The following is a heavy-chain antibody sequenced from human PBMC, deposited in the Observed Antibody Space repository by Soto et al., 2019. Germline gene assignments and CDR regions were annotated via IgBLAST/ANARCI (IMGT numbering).Heavy chain of an antibody. CDR1: GYSFTDFY. J-gene: IGHJ4*02. CDR3: AREDHFVADY. Sequence: QVQRVQSGAEVKKPGASMRISCKASGYSFTDFYMYWVRQAPGQGPEWMGMINPNSGSTTYAPKFQGRVTMTRDRSATTVYMELRSLGSEDTAVYYCAREDHFVADYWGQGTLVIVSS. CDR2: INPNSGST. V-gene: IGHV1-46*01. D-gene: IGHD6-6*01.